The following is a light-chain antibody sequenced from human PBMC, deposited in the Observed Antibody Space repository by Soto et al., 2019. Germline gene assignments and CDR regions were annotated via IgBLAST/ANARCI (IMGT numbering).Light chain of an antibody. CDR3: TLYIRSTTV. CDR2: EVS. CDR1: GSDVGTYNY. Sequence: QSALTQPASVSGSPGPSITISCTGTGSDVGTYNYVSWYQHHPGKAPKLMISEVSNRPSGVSDRFSGSKSGNTASLTISGLQAEDEADYYCTLYIRSTTVFGGGPKVTVL. J-gene: IGLJ2*01. V-gene: IGLV2-14*01.